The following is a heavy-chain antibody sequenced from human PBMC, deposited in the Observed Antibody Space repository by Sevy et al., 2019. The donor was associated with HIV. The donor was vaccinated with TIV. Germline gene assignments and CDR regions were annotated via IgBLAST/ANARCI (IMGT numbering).Heavy chain of an antibody. D-gene: IGHD2-21*02. CDR3: VRGGHIGGVTAHEDWFDS. Sequence: GGSLRLSCVASGFTLSSYWMDWVRQAPGKGLVWVSRINSDGSSTSYADSVKGRFTISRDNAKNTLYLQMNSLGAEDTAVYYCVRGGHIGGVTAHEDWFDSWGQGTLVTVSS. CDR1: GFTLSSYW. V-gene: IGHV3-74*01. J-gene: IGHJ5*01. CDR2: INSDGSST.